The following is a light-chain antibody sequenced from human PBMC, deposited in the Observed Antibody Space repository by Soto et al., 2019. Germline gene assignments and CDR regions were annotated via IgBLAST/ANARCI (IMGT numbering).Light chain of an antibody. CDR2: EVS. CDR3: SSYADSNNWV. Sequence: QSALTQPPSASGSPGQSVTISCTGTSSDVGGYNRVSWYQQHPGQAPKVMIYEVSERPSGVPDRFSGSKSGNTASLTVSGLQAEDEADYYCSSYADSNNWVFGGGTKVTVL. CDR1: SSDVGGYNR. V-gene: IGLV2-8*01. J-gene: IGLJ3*02.